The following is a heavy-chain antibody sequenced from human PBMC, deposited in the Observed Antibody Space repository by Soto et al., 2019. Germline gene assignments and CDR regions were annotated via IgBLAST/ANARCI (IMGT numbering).Heavy chain of an antibody. J-gene: IGHJ4*02. CDR1: GGSISNHY. CDR2: IYYNGNT. CDR3: ARANCYSEY. V-gene: IGHV4-59*11. D-gene: IGHD2-21*02. Sequence: QVQLRESGPGLVKPSETLSLTCTVSGGSISNHYWSWIRQPPGKGLEWIGYIYYNGNTNYNPSLKSRVTMSVDTSKNQISRTLSSVTAADTAVYYCARANCYSEYWGQGTLVTVS.